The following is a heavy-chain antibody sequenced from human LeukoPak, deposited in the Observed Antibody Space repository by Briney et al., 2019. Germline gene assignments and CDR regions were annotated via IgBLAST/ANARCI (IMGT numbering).Heavy chain of an antibody. V-gene: IGHV1-69*05. D-gene: IGHD3-22*01. CDR2: IIPIFGTA. J-gene: IGHJ4*02. Sequence: ASVKVSCKASGGTFSSYAISWVRQAPGQGLEWMGRIIPIFGTANYAQKFQGRVTITTDESTSTAYMELSSLRSEDTAVYYCARDGYYYDSSGYDYWGQGTLVTVSS. CDR3: ARDGYYYDSSGYDY. CDR1: GGTFSSYA.